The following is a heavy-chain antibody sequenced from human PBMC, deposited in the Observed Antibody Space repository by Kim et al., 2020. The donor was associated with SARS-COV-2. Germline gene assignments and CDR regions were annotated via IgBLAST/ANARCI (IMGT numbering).Heavy chain of an antibody. CDR2: T. V-gene: IGHV4-39*01. J-gene: IGHJ5*02. D-gene: IGHD3-10*02. CDR3: ARLGLFSWFDP. Sequence: TYHNPSLKSRVTISVDTSKNQFSLKLSSVTAADTAVYYCARLGLFSWFDPWGQGTLVTVSS.